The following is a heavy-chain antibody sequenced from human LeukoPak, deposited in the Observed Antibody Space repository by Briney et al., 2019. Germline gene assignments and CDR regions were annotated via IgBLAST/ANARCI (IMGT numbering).Heavy chain of an antibody. CDR1: GGSINTPNYY. CDR3: ARHPGYYYYYMDV. V-gene: IGHV4-39*07. Sequence: PSETLSLTCTVSGGSINTPNYYWGWIRQTPGKGLEWIGNIFYSGGTYYSPSLTSRVTISLDTSRNQFSLKLNSVTAADTAVYYCARHPGYYYYYMDVWGKGTTVTISS. J-gene: IGHJ6*03. CDR2: IFYSGGT.